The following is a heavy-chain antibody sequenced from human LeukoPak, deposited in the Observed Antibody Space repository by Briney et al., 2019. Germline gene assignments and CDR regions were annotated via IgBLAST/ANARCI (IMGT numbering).Heavy chain of an antibody. CDR2: IKSKTDGGTT. J-gene: IGHJ4*02. D-gene: IGHD5-12*01. CDR3: TTDPLDIVATIENFDY. CDR1: GFTFSNAW. V-gene: IGHV3-15*01. Sequence: GGSLRLSCAASGFTFSNAWMSWVRQAPGKGLEWVGRIKSKTDGGTTDYAAPVKGRFTISRDDLKNTLYLQMNSLKTEDTAVYYCTTDPLDIVATIENFDYWGQGTLVTVSS.